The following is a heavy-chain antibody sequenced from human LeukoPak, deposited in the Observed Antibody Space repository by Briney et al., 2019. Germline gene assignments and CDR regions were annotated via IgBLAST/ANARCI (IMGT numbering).Heavy chain of an antibody. CDR3: AREVVEMATIFDY. CDR2: ISRSGDTI. J-gene: IGHJ4*02. Sequence: GGSLRLSCAASGFTFSDYAMSWIRQAPGQGLEWVSYISRSGDTIDYADSVKGRFTISRDNAKNSLYLQMNSLRAEDTAVYYCAREVVEMATIFDYWGQGTLVTVSS. D-gene: IGHD5-24*01. CDR1: GFTFSDYA. V-gene: IGHV3-11*04.